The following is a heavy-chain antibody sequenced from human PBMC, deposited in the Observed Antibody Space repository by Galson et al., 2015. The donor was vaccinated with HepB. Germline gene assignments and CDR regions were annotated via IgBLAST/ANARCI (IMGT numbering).Heavy chain of an antibody. CDR3: ARDAYYYDSSGYYY. D-gene: IGHD3-22*01. Sequence: SLRLSCAASGFTFSSYAMHWVRQAPGKGLEWVAVISYDGSNKYYADSVKGRFTISRDNSENTLYLQMNSLRAEDTAVYYCARDAYYYDSSGYYYWGQGTLVTVSS. J-gene: IGHJ4*02. CDR2: ISYDGSNK. V-gene: IGHV3-30*04. CDR1: GFTFSSYA.